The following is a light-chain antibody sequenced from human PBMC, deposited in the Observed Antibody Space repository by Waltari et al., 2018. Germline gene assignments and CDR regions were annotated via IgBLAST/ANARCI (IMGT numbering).Light chain of an antibody. CDR3: QQASGFPLT. CDR2: AAS. V-gene: IGKV1-12*01. Sequence: DIQLTQSPSSVSASVGDRVTITCRASQGISTWLAWYQHKPGDAPKLLIYAASSLQGGVSSRFSGSGSGTEFTLTISSLQPEDFATYYCQQASGFPLTFGGGTKVEIK. CDR1: QGISTW. J-gene: IGKJ4*01.